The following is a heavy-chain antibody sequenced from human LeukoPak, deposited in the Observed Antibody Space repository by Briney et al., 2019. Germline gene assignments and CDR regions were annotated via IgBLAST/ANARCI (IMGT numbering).Heavy chain of an antibody. D-gene: IGHD6-19*01. V-gene: IGHV3-23*01. CDR1: GFTFSSYA. CDR3: SKEEQQWLVPHSDY. Sequence: GGSLRLSCAASGFTFSSYAMSWVRQAPGKGLEWVSAISDSGGSTYYADSVKGRFTISRDNSKNTLYLQMNSLRAEDTAVYYCSKEEQQWLVPHSDYWGQGTLVSVSS. J-gene: IGHJ4*02. CDR2: ISDSGGST.